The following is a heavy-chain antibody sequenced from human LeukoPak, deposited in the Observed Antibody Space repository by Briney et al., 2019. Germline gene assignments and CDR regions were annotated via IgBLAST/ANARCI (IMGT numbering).Heavy chain of an antibody. Sequence: SETLSLTCAVSGYSISSGYYWGWIRQPPGKGLEWIGSIYHSGSTYYSPSLKSRVTISVDTSKNQFSLKLSSVTAADTAVYYCARDNTGSSWYFDYWGQGTLVTVSS. J-gene: IGHJ4*02. D-gene: IGHD6-13*01. CDR2: IYHSGST. V-gene: IGHV4-38-2*02. CDR1: GYSISSGYY. CDR3: ARDNTGSSWYFDY.